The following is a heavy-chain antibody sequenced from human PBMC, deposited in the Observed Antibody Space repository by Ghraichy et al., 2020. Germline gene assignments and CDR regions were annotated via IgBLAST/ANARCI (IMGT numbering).Heavy chain of an antibody. V-gene: IGHV4-59*01. CDR1: GGSISSYY. J-gene: IGHJ4*02. CDR3: ARVAVAGYVLDY. Sequence: SQTLSLTCTVSGGSISSYYWSWIRKPPGKGLEWIGYIYYSGSTNYNPSLKSRVTISVDTSKNQFSLKLSSVTAADTAVYYCARVAVAGYVLDYWGQGTLVTVSS. D-gene: IGHD6-19*01. CDR2: IYYSGST.